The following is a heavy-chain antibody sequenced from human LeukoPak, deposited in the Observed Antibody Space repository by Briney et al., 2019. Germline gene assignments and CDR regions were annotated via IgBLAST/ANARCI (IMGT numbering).Heavy chain of an antibody. Sequence: GGSLRLSCAASGFTFSRYWMHWVRQAPGKGLVWASRINSDGSSTTYADSVKGRFTISRDNTKNTLYPQMNSLRAEDTAVYYCARMVATGHFDYWGQGTPVTVSS. CDR3: ARMVATGHFDY. J-gene: IGHJ4*02. CDR2: INSDGSST. CDR1: GFTFSRYW. D-gene: IGHD5-12*01. V-gene: IGHV3-74*01.